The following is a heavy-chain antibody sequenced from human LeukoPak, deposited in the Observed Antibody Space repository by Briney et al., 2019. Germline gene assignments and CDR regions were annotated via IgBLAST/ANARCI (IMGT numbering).Heavy chain of an antibody. V-gene: IGHV4-30-4*08. CDR1: GGSISSGDYY. CDR2: IYYSGST. D-gene: IGHD6-6*01. J-gene: IGHJ4*02. Sequence: SETLSLTCTVSGGSISSGDYYWSWIRQPPGKGLEWIGYIYYSGSTYYNPSLKSQVTISVDTSKNQFSLKLSSVTAADTAVYYCAGDRAARLLDYWGQGTLVTVSS. CDR3: AGDRAARLLDY.